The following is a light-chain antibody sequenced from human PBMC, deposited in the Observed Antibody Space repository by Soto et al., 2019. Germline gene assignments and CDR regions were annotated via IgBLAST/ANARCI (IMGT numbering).Light chain of an antibody. CDR1: NSDVGSYNR. V-gene: IGLV2-18*02. CDR2: EVS. Sequence: QSVLTQPPSVSGSPGQVVTISCTGTNSDVGSYNRVSWSQQPPGTAPKLMLYEVSNRPSGVPDRFSGSKSGNTASLTISGLQAEVVADYYRRPYTSSSTYAFGTGTKVTV. CDR3: RPYTSSSTYA. J-gene: IGLJ1*01.